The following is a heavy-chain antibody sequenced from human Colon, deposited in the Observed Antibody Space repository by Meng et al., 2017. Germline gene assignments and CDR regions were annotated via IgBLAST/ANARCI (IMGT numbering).Heavy chain of an antibody. CDR1: GGIFDTYA. V-gene: IGHV1-69*05. CDR3: ARDRRNYYLDL. J-gene: IGHJ4*02. CDR2: IIPGVGTT. Sequence: QVNLMQSGAEVKTHGSSVRVSCKASGGIFDTYAISWVRQAPGQGLERVGGIIPGVGTTNYAQRFQGRVTITTDRSAGTVFMQLNSLRFEDTAVYYCARDRRNYYLDLWGQGTLVTVSS. D-gene: IGHD6-6*01.